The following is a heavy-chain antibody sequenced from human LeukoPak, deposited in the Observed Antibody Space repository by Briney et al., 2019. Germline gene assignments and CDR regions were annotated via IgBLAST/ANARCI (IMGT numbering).Heavy chain of an antibody. D-gene: IGHD3-10*01. J-gene: IGHJ4*02. CDR1: GFTFSSYW. CDR3: ARDHVVRGLVWDY. CDR2: INSEGRST. V-gene: IGHV3-74*01. Sequence: AGGSLRLSCTASGFTFSSYWMHWVRQAPGKGLVWVSRINSEGRSTTYADSVKGRFTISRDNGKNSMSLEMYSLRAEDTAVYYCARDHVVRGLVWDYWGQGTPVTVSS.